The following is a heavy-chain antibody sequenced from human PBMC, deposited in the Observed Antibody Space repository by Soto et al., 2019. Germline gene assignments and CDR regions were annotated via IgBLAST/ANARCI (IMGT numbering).Heavy chain of an antibody. CDR1: GGTFSSYA. CDR2: IIPIFGTA. D-gene: IGHD5-18*01. CDR3: AREGGDTAMVTGSVPGLRTDYYYYGMDV. V-gene: IGHV1-69*12. J-gene: IGHJ6*02. Sequence: QVQLVQSGAEVKKPGSSVKVSCKASGGTFSSYAISWVRQAPGQGLEWMGGIIPIFGTANYAQKFQGRVTITADESTSTAYMELSSLRSEDTAVYYCAREGGDTAMVTGSVPGLRTDYYYYGMDVWGQGTTVTVSS.